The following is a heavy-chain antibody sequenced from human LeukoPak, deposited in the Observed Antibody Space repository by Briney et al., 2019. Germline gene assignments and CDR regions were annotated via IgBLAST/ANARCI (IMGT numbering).Heavy chain of an antibody. D-gene: IGHD2/OR15-2a*01. V-gene: IGHV3-23*01. Sequence: PGGSLRLSCAASGFTFNNYAMNWVRQAPGKGLEWVSSISGGGETTYYADSAKGRFTISRDNSQNTLYLQMNSLRAEDTAVYYCAKDLFSGKVAFDYWGQGTLVTVSS. CDR3: AKDLFSGKVAFDY. J-gene: IGHJ4*02. CDR2: ISGGGETT. CDR1: GFTFNNYA.